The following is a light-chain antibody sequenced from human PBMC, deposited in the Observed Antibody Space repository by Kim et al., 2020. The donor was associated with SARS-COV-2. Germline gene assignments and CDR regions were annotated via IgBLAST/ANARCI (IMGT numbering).Light chain of an antibody. CDR3: QSSDSSVSAV. V-gene: IGLV1-40*01. Sequence: QSVLTQPPSVSGAPGQRITISCSGSSSNIGAGYDVHWYQQLPGTAPKLLIYDNTNRPSGVPDRFSGSKSGTSASLAITGLQAEDEADYYCQSSDSSVSAVFGGGTRLTVL. CDR2: DNT. J-gene: IGLJ2*01. CDR1: SSNIGAGYD.